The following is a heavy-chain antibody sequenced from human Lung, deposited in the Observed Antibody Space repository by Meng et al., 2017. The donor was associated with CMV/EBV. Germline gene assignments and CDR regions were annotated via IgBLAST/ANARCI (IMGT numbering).Heavy chain of an antibody. D-gene: IGHD3-10*01. CDR2: IYPRDSDT. V-gene: IGHV5-51*01. CDR1: GNGFTTYW. CDR3: ARRDYYDLGSGN. Sequence: GEXXTISCQVSGNGFTTYWIGWVRQISGKGLEWVGIIYPRDSDTVYMMSFQGRVTISADKSINTVYLQWDSLRASDTAMYYCARRDYYDLGSGNWGQGTLVTVSS. J-gene: IGHJ4*02.